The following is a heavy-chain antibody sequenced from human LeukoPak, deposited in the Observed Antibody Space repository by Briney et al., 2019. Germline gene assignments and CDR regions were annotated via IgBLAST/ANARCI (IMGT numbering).Heavy chain of an antibody. J-gene: IGHJ5*02. CDR3: ARGAAGFDP. Sequence: SETLSLTCTVSGGSISSYYWSWIRQPPGKGLEWIGEINHSGSTNYNPSLKSRVTISVDTSRNQFSLKLSSVTAADTAVYYCARGAAGFDPWGQGTLVTVSS. V-gene: IGHV4-34*01. D-gene: IGHD6-13*01. CDR2: INHSGST. CDR1: GGSISSYY.